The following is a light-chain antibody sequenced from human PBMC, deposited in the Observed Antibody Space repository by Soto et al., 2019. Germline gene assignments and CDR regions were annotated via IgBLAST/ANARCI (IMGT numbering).Light chain of an antibody. CDR2: QDT. Sequence: SYELTQPPSVSVSPGQTASITCSGDKLGDKYACWYQQKPGQSPLLVIYQDTKRPSGIPERFSGSNSGNTATLTISGTQALDEADYYCQARDSSIVVFGGGTKLTVL. V-gene: IGLV3-1*01. J-gene: IGLJ2*01. CDR1: KLGDKY. CDR3: QARDSSIVV.